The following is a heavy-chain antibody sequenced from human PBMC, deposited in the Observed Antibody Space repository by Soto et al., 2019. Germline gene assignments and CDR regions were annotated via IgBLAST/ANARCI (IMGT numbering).Heavy chain of an antibody. CDR3: ARGPTNIVVVPAATRGVFDY. CDR1: GGTFSSYA. V-gene: IGHV1-69*13. J-gene: IGHJ4*02. CDR2: IIPIFGTA. D-gene: IGHD2-2*01. Sequence: SVMVSCKASGGTFSSYAISWLRQAPGQGLEWTGGIIPIFGTANYAQKFQGRVTITADESTSTAYMELSSLRSEDTAVYYCARGPTNIVVVPAATRGVFDYWGQGTMVTVSS.